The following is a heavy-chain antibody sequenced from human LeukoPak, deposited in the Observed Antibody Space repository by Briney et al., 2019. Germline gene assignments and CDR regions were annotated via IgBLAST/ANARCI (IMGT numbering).Heavy chain of an antibody. J-gene: IGHJ4*02. V-gene: IGHV4-59*01. CDR3: ASGDWSTNTCLDY. CDR2: IYYSGST. Sequence: SETLSLTCTVPGGSISSYYWSWIRQPPGKGLEWIGYIYYSGSTNYNPSLKSRVTISVDTSKNQFSLKLSSVTAADAAVYYCASGDWSTNTCLDYWGQGTLVTVSS. D-gene: IGHD5-24*01. CDR1: GGSISSYY.